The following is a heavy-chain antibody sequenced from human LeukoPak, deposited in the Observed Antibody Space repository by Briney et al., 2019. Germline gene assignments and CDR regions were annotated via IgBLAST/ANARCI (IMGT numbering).Heavy chain of an antibody. J-gene: IGHJ4*02. CDR3: AKGPLAVAGTRHPFDY. Sequence: GGSLRLSCAASGFTFSSYGMHWVRQAPGKGLEWVAFIRYDGSNKYYADSVKGRFTISRDNSKNTLYLQMNSLRAEDTAVYYCAKGPLAVAGTRHPFDYWGQGTLVTVSS. CDR2: IRYDGSNK. CDR1: GFTFSSYG. D-gene: IGHD6-19*01. V-gene: IGHV3-30*02.